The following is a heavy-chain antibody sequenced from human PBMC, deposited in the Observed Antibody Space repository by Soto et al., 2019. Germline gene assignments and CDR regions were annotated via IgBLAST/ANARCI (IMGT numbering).Heavy chain of an antibody. CDR2: INPNSGGT. D-gene: IGHD3-22*01. V-gene: IGHV1-2*04. Sequence: ASVKVSCKASGYTFTGYYMHWVRQAPGQGLEWMGWINPNSGGTNYAQKFQGWVTMTRDTSISAAYMELSRLRSDDTAVYYCASSSYYYDSSGSYWFDPWGQGTLVTSPQ. J-gene: IGHJ5*02. CDR3: ASSSYYYDSSGSYWFDP. CDR1: GYTFTGYY.